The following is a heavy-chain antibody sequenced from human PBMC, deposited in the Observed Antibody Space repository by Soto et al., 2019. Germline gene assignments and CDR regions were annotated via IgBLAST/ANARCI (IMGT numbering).Heavy chain of an antibody. V-gene: IGHV3-7*04. CDR1: GFTFSGYW. CDR3: AWHFPWRGEY. J-gene: IGHJ4*02. D-gene: IGHD3-3*02. CDR2: IKEDGSDT. Sequence: EVQLVESGGGLVQPGGSLSLSCVGSGFTFSGYWMSWVRHAPGKGLEWVDSIKEDGSDTSFADSVKGRFTISRDNAKNSLYLQMHGLRVEDTAVYYCAWHFPWRGEYWGQGNLVTVSS.